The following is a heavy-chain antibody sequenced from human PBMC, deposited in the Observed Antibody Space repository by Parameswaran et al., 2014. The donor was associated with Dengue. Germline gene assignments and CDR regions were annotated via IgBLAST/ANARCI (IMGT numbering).Heavy chain of an antibody. Sequence: WIRQPPGKGLEWIGEINHSGSTNYNPSLKSRVTISVDTSKNQFSLKLSSVTAADTAVYYCARGHSRFAMVRGVRFDYWGQGTLVTVSS. J-gene: IGHJ4*02. CDR3: ARGHSRFAMVRGVRFDY. CDR2: INHSGST. V-gene: IGHV4-34*01. D-gene: IGHD3-10*01.